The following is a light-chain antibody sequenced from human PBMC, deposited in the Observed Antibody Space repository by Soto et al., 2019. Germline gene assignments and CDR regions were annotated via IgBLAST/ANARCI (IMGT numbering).Light chain of an antibody. V-gene: IGLV2-14*01. CDR3: SSYTNINTRACV. J-gene: IGLJ1*01. CDR2: EVT. Sequence: QSVLTPPASVSGSPGQSISISCTGTSGHIGSYNRVSWYQQHPGKAPKLIIYEVTDRPSGVSNRFSGSKSGNTASLTISGLQAEDEAEYYCSSYTNINTRACVFGTGTKVTVL. CDR1: SGHIGSYNR.